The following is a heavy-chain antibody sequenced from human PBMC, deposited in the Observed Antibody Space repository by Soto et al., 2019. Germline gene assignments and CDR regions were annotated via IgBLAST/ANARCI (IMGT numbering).Heavy chain of an antibody. CDR3: ARLSFSYGVDV. Sequence: PSETLSLTCAVSGGPISSANWWTWVRQPPGKGLEWIGEIYHGGSTSYNPSLKSRVTLSLDKFKNHFSLNLTSVTAADTAVYYCARLSFSYGVDVWGQGTTVTVSS. CDR2: IYHGGST. V-gene: IGHV4-4*02. CDR1: GGPISSANW. J-gene: IGHJ6*02.